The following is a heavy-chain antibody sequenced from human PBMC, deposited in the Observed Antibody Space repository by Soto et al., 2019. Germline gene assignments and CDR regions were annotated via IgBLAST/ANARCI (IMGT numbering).Heavy chain of an antibody. CDR3: AASTFLSGVSGYFHLDF. V-gene: IGHV1-69*06. D-gene: IGHD3-3*01. J-gene: IGHJ4*02. CDR1: GDTFNNYA. CDR2: IIPIYDSP. Sequence: QVHLVQSGTEVKKPGSSVKVSCKASGDTFNNYAISWVRQAPGQGLQWMGGIIPIYDSPSYAQGSHNRVTIPAARPTSTAHLELNGLTSEDTAVYYCAASTFLSGVSGYFHLDFWGQGTLVTVSS.